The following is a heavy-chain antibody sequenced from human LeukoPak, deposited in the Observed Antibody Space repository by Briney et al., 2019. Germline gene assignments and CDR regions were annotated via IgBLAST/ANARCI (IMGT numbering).Heavy chain of an antibody. D-gene: IGHD5-24*01. CDR3: ARDHTRDGYNGFDP. J-gene: IGHJ5*02. CDR1: GYSISSGYY. V-gene: IGHV4-38-2*02. CDR2: IYHSGST. Sequence: SETLSLTCAVSGYSISSGYYWGWIRQPPGKGLEWIGSIYHSGSTYYNLSLKSRVTISVDTSKNQFSLNLNSVTAADTAVYYCARDHTRDGYNGFDPWGQGTLVTVSS.